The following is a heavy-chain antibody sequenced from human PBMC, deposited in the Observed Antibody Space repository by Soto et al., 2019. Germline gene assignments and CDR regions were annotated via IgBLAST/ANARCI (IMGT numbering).Heavy chain of an antibody. CDR3: ARDLTTGPYSSSWYPSFDY. CDR2: ISSSGSTI. J-gene: IGHJ4*02. CDR1: GFTFSSYE. Sequence: PGGSLRLSCAASGFTFSSYEMNWVRQAPGKGLEWVSYISSSGSTIYYADSVEGRFTISRDNAKNSLYLQMNSLRAEDTAVYYCARDLTTGPYSSSWYPSFDYWGQGTLVTVSS. D-gene: IGHD6-13*01. V-gene: IGHV3-48*03.